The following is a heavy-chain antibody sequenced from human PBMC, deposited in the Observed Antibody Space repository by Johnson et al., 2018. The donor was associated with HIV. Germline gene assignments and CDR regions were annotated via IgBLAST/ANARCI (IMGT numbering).Heavy chain of an antibody. CDR1: GLSVSSSY. CDR2: ISYDGSNK. J-gene: IGHJ3*02. V-gene: IGHV3-30*18. CDR3: AKVGIGPGDAFDI. D-gene: IGHD6-13*01. Sequence: QVQLVESGGGLIQPGGSLRLSCAASGLSVSSSYMTWVRQAPGKGLEWVAVISYDGSNKYYADSVKGRFTISRDNSKNTLYLQMNSLRAEDTAVYYCAKVGIGPGDAFDIWGQGTMVTVSS.